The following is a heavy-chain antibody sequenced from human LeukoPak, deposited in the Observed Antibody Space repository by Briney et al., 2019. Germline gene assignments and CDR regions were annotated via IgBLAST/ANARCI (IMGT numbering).Heavy chain of an antibody. J-gene: IGHJ4*02. Sequence: GGSLRLSCAASGFTFSSYAMSWVRQAPGKGLEWVSAISGSGGSTYYADSVKGRFTISRDNSKNTLYLEMNSLRAEDTAVYYCATNTGRQWLFGYWGQGTLVTVSS. V-gene: IGHV3-23*01. D-gene: IGHD6-19*01. CDR2: ISGSGGST. CDR1: GFTFSSYA. CDR3: ATNTGRQWLFGY.